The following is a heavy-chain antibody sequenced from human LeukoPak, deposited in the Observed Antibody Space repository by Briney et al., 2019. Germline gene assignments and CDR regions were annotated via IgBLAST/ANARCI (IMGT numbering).Heavy chain of an antibody. J-gene: IGHJ4*02. CDR2: IYTSGST. Sequence: PSETLSLTCTVSGGFISSYYWSWIRQPPGKGLEWIGYIYTSGSTNYNPSLKSRVTISVDTSKNPFSLKLSSVTAADTAVYYCARTKGDYGDYVFDYWGQGTLVTVSS. D-gene: IGHD4-17*01. V-gene: IGHV4-4*09. CDR1: GGFISSYY. CDR3: ARTKGDYGDYVFDY.